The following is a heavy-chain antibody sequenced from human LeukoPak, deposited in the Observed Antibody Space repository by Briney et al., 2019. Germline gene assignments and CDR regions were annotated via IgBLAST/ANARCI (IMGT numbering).Heavy chain of an antibody. V-gene: IGHV3-23*01. CDR3: ASAASSSWYYFDY. Sequence: GGTLRLSCAASGFTFSRYAMIWVRQAPGKGLEWVSAISGSGGSTYYADSVKGRFTISRDNSKNTLYLQMNSLRAEDTAVYYCASAASSSWYYFDYWGQGTLVTVSS. D-gene: IGHD6-13*01. CDR2: ISGSGGST. CDR1: GFTFSRYA. J-gene: IGHJ4*02.